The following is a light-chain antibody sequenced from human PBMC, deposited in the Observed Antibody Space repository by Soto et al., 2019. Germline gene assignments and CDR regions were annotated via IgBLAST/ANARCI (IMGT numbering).Light chain of an antibody. Sequence: AIRMTQSPSSLSASTGDRVTITCRASQGISSYLAWYQQKPGKAPKLLIYAASTLQSGVPSRCSGSGSGTDFTLTISCLQSEDFATYYYQQYYSYPSITFGQGTRLEIK. J-gene: IGKJ5*01. CDR3: QQYYSYPSIT. V-gene: IGKV1-8*01. CDR1: QGISSY. CDR2: AAS.